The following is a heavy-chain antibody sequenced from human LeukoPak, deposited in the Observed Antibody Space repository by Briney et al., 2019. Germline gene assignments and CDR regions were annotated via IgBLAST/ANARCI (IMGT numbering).Heavy chain of an antibody. CDR3: AKDLNQYCSGGSCSKSDY. V-gene: IGHV3-23*01. CDR1: GGSFSGYY. Sequence: ETLSLTCAVYGGSFSGYYWSWIRQPPGKGLEWVAATSSSDSGKYHADSVRGRFTISRDNSKNTVYLQMNSLRAEDTAVYYCAKDLNQYCSGGSCSKSDYWGQGTLVTVSS. J-gene: IGHJ4*02. D-gene: IGHD2-15*01. CDR2: TSSSDSGK.